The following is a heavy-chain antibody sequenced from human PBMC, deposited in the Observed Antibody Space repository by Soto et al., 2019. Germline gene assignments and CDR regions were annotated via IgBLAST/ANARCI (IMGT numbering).Heavy chain of an antibody. CDR2: INRNGSST. CDR3: ARGRIAARQEYYYYGMDV. D-gene: IGHD6-6*01. J-gene: IGHJ6*02. V-gene: IGHV3-74*01. CDR1: GFTFSSYW. Sequence: GGSLRLSCAASGFTFSSYWMHWVRQAPGKGLVWVSRINRNGSSTSYADSVKGRFTISRENAKNTLYLQMNSLRAEDTAVYYCARGRIAARQEYYYYGMDVWGQGTTVTVSS.